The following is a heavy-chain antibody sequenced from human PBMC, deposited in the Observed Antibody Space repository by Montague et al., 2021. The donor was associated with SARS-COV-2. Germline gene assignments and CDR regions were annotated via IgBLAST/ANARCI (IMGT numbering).Heavy chain of an antibody. CDR2: IYHTGST. V-gene: IGHV4-4*02. D-gene: IGHD3-9*01. CDR1: GDSISTDNW. Sequence: SETLSLTCVVSGDSISTDNWWTWVRLPPGKGLEWVGEIYHTGSTKYKPSLKSRVTISVDTSKNQFSLKLSSVTAADTAVYYCVRSRAERYFDWTKLDAHVKPYCFDYWGQGTLVTVSS. J-gene: IGHJ4*02. CDR3: VRSRAERYFDWTKLDAHVKPYCFDY.